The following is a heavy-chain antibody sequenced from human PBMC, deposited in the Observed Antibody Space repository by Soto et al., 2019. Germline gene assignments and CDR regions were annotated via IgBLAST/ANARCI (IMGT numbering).Heavy chain of an antibody. J-gene: IGHJ4*02. D-gene: IGHD2-2*01. V-gene: IGHV5-51*01. CDR3: ARRDCSSTSCYPVY. Sequence: GESLKISCTGSGYSFTSYWIGWVRQMPGKDLEWMGIIYPGDSDTRYSPSFQGQVTISADKSISTAYLQWSSLRASDTAMYYCARRDCSSTSCYPVYWGQGTLATVSS. CDR1: GYSFTSYW. CDR2: IYPGDSDT.